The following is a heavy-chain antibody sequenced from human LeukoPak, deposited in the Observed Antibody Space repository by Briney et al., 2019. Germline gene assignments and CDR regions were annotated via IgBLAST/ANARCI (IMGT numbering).Heavy chain of an antibody. CDR2: IYPGDSDT. V-gene: IGHV5-51*01. J-gene: IGHJ5*02. D-gene: IGHD6-13*01. Sequence: GESLKISCKGSGYSFTSYWIGWVRQMPGEGLEWMGIIYPGDSDTRYSPSFQGQVTISADKSISTAYLQWSSLKASDTAMYYCARLKGIAAAGGGWFDPWGQGTLVTVSS. CDR3: ARLKGIAAAGGGWFDP. CDR1: GYSFTSYW.